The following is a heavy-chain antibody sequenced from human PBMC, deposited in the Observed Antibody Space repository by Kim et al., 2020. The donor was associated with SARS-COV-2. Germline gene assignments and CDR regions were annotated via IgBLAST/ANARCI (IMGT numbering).Heavy chain of an antibody. CDR1: GFTFSSYS. CDR2: ISSSSSYI. CDR3: ARDLNCGGDCYWYYYGMDV. J-gene: IGHJ6*02. V-gene: IGHV3-21*01. Sequence: GGSLRLSCAASGFTFSSYSMNWVRQAPGKGLEWVSSISSSSSYIYYADSVKGRFTISRDNAKNSLYLQMNSLRAEDTAVYYCARDLNCGGDCYWYYYGMDVWGQGTTVTVSS. D-gene: IGHD2-21*02.